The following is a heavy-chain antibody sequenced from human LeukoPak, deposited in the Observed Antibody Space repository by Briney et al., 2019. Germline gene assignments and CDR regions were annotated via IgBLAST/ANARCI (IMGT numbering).Heavy chain of an antibody. CDR3: ATLQVGATDFDY. J-gene: IGHJ4*02. CDR2: INPNSGGT. V-gene: IGHV1-2*02. Sequence: ASVKVSCKASGYTFTGYYMHWVRQAPGQGLEWMGWINPNSGGTNYAQKFQGRVTMTRDTPISTAYMGLSRLRSDDTAVYYCATLQVGATDFDYWGQGTLVTVSS. CDR1: GYTFTGYY. D-gene: IGHD1-26*01.